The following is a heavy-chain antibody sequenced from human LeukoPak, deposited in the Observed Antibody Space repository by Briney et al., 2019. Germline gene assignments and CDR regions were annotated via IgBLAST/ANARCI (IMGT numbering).Heavy chain of an antibody. CDR3: AKDSGFAYSSSWYRVDAFDI. CDR2: ISGSGGRT. CDR1: GFTFSTYA. J-gene: IGHJ3*02. D-gene: IGHD6-13*01. V-gene: IGHV3-23*01. Sequence: GGSLRLSCAASGFTFSTYAMTWVRQAPGKGLEWVSAISGSGGRTYYADSVKGRFTISRDNSKNTLNLQMNSLRADDTAVYYCAKDSGFAYSSSWYRVDAFDIWGQGTMVTVSS.